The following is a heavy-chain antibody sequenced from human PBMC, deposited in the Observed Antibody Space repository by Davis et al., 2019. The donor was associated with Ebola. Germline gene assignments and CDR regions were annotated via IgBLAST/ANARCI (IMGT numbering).Heavy chain of an antibody. D-gene: IGHD4-17*01. J-gene: IGHJ5*02. CDR1: GGSISSSSYY. CDR3: AREQTTVTSNWFDP. CDR2: IYCSGST. Sequence: MPSETLSLTCTVSGGSISSSSYYWGWIRQPPGKGLEWIGSIYCSGSTYYNPSLKSRVTISVDTSKNQFSLKLSSVTAADTAVYYCAREQTTVTSNWFDPWGQGTLVTVSS. V-gene: IGHV4-39*07.